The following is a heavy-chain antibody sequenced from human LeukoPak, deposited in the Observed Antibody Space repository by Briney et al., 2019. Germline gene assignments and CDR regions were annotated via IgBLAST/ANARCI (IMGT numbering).Heavy chain of an antibody. V-gene: IGHV4-61*01. CDR3: ARHENTGTCLLHY. CDR1: GGPVSTSTYY. Sequence: SETLSLTCTVSGGPVSTSTYYWSWIRQSPGKGLEFLGHIHYSGITSYNPSLESRVTMSLDTPNNQFSLKLTSMTAADTAVYYCARHENTGTCLLHYWGHGTLVTVSS. CDR2: IHYSGIT. D-gene: IGHD1-26*01. J-gene: IGHJ4*01.